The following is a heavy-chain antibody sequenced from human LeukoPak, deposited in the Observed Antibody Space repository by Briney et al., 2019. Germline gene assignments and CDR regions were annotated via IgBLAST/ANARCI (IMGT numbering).Heavy chain of an antibody. CDR2: IYPGDSDT. CDR1: GYSFTSYW. D-gene: IGHD2-15*01. V-gene: IGHV5-51*01. Sequence: GESLKISCQGSGYSFTSYWIGWVRQMPGKGLEWMGIIYPGDSDTRYSPSFQGQVTISADKSISTAYLQWSSLKASDTAMYYCARRSRYCSGGSCYQFDYWGQGTLVTVSS. CDR3: ARRSRYCSGGSCYQFDY. J-gene: IGHJ4*02.